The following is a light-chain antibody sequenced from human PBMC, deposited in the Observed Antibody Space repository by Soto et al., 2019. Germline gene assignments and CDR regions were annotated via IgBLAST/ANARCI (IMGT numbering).Light chain of an antibody. J-gene: IGLJ2*01. CDR1: SGHSSYA. CDR3: QTWGTGSHVV. CDR2: LNSDGSP. Sequence: QLVLTQSPSASASLGASVKLTCTLSSGHSSYAIAWHQQQPEKGPRYLMKLNSDGSPSKGDGIPDRFSGYSSGAERYLTISSLQSEYEADYYCQTWGTGSHVVFGGGTKRTVL. V-gene: IGLV4-69*01.